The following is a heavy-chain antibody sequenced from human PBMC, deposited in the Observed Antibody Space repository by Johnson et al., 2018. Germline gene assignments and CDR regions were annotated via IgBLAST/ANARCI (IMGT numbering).Heavy chain of an antibody. CDR1: GGTFSSYA. Sequence: QVQLVQSGAEVKKPGSSVKVSCKASGGTFSSYAISWVRQAPGQGLEWMGWIIPIFGTANYAQKFQGRVTITADESTSTAYMELSSLRSEDTAVYYCAKDRGTYYDILTGYYRNYYYYGMDVWGQGTTVTVSS. V-gene: IGHV1-69*12. CDR2: IIPIFGTA. J-gene: IGHJ6*02. CDR3: AKDRGTYYDILTGYYRNYYYYGMDV. D-gene: IGHD3-9*01.